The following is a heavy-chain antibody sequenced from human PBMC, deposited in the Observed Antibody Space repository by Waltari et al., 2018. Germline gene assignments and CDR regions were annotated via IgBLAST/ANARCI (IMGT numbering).Heavy chain of an antibody. J-gene: IGHJ4*02. CDR1: GGTFSSSA. CDR2: IIPIFGTA. CDR3: ARGNDYGGNSRHYFDY. D-gene: IGHD2-21*02. Sequence: QVQLVQSGAEVKKPGSSVKVSCKASGGTFSSSAISWVRQAPGQGLEWMGRIIPIFGTANYAQKFQGRVTITADKSTSTAYMELSSLRSEDTAVYYCARGNDYGGNSRHYFDYWGQGTLVTVSS. V-gene: IGHV1-69*08.